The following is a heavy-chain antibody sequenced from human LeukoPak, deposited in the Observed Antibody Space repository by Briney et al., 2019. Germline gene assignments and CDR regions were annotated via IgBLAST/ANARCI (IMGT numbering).Heavy chain of an antibody. Sequence: GGSLRLSCAASGFTFSTSWMYWVRQAPGKGPFWVSRINSDGSSTNYADSVKGRFTISRDNAKNTLYLQLNSLRAEDTAVYYCAGDRGWGTFDIWGQGTMVTVSS. CDR3: AGDRGWGTFDI. J-gene: IGHJ3*02. V-gene: IGHV3-74*01. CDR1: GFTFSTSW. D-gene: IGHD3-16*01. CDR2: INSDGSST.